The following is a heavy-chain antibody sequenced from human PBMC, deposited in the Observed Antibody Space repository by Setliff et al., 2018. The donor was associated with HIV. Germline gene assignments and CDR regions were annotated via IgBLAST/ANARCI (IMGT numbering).Heavy chain of an antibody. CDR3: ARGWGHDGFDF. CDR1: GRSFSGYY. CDR2: INHSGGT. J-gene: IGHJ3*01. Sequence: SETLSLTCAVYGRSFSGYYWNWIRQSQGKGLEWIGEINHSGGTNYNPSLKSRVTMSIDTSKNQFSLNVSSVTAADTAVYYCARGWGHDGFDFWGQGTMVTVSS. V-gene: IGHV4-34*01. D-gene: IGHD7-27*01.